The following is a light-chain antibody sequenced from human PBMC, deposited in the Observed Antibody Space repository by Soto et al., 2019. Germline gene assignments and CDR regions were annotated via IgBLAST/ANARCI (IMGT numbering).Light chain of an antibody. J-gene: IGLJ2*01. CDR1: SSNIGNNY. CDR3: ATWDSSLSAGV. V-gene: IGLV1-51*01. Sequence: QSVLTQPPSASAAPGQKVTISCSGSSSNIGNNYVFWYQQLPGTAPKLLIYDNDKRPSGIPDRFSGSKSGTSATLGITGLQTGDEADYYCATWDSSLSAGVFGGGTKLTVL. CDR2: DND.